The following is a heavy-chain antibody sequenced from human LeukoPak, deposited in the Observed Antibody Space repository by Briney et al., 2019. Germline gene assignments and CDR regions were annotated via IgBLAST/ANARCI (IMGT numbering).Heavy chain of an antibody. Sequence: SETLSLTCTVSGGSISSYYWSWIRQPPGKGLGWIGYIYYSGSTNYNPSLKSRVTISVDTSKNQFSLKLSSVTAADTAVYYCARSSTVVRLDYWGQGTLVTVSS. D-gene: IGHD4-23*01. J-gene: IGHJ4*02. CDR1: GGSISSYY. CDR3: ARSSTVVRLDY. CDR2: IYYSGST. V-gene: IGHV4-59*12.